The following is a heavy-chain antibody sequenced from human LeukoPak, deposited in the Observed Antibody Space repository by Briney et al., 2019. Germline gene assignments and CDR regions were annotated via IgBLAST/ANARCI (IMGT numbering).Heavy chain of an antibody. V-gene: IGHV3-7*04. CDR2: INQDGSEK. Sequence: TGGSLRLSCAASGFTFDSCWMSWVRQAPGKGLEWVANINQDGSEKYYVDSVKGRFTISRDNAKNSLYLQMNSLRAEDTAVYFCARERDDYNFFDYWGQGTLVTVSS. J-gene: IGHJ4*02. CDR3: ARERDDYNFFDY. CDR1: GFTFDSCW. D-gene: IGHD5-24*01.